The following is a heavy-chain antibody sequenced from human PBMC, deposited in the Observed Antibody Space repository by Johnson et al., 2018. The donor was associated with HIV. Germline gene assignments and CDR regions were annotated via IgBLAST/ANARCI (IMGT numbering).Heavy chain of an antibody. V-gene: IGHV3-33*01. CDR3: ARKSVINLDAIDV. CDR2: IWYDGSNE. CDR1: GFTFSSYG. J-gene: IGHJ3*01. D-gene: IGHD4-23*01. Sequence: QVQLVESGGGVVQPGTSLRLSCAASGFTFSSYGMHWVRQAPGKGLEWVALIWYDGSNEYYADSVKGRFTISRDNSKNTLYLQMNSLTVEDTAVYYCARKSVINLDAIDVWGRGTLVTVSS.